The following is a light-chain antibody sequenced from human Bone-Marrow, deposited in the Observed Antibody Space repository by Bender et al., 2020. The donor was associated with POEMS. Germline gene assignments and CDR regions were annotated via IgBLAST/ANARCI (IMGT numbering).Light chain of an antibody. CDR1: SSDVGAYNL. J-gene: IGLJ2*01. Sequence: QSALTQPASVSGSPGQSIIISCTGASSDVGAYNLVSWYQQHPGETPKLILYEVTERPSGVSNRFSGSKSGNTASLTVSELQADDEAEYFCGSYSDSHVLVFGGGTKLTVL. CDR3: GSYSDSHVLV. V-gene: IGLV2-23*02. CDR2: EVT.